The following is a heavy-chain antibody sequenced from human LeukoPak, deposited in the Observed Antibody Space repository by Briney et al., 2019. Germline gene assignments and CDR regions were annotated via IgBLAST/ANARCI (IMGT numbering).Heavy chain of an antibody. V-gene: IGHV3-11*01. Sequence: GGSLRLSCAVSGFTFSDYYMSWIRQAPGEGLEWVSYISSSGNTIYYVDSVKGRFTVSRDNAKNSLYLQMNSLRAEDTAVYYCARERKGYYDSSGYYYLGGSFDYWGQGTLVTVSS. CDR3: ARERKGYYDSSGYYYLGGSFDY. CDR2: ISSSGNTI. D-gene: IGHD3-22*01. CDR1: GFTFSDYY. J-gene: IGHJ4*02.